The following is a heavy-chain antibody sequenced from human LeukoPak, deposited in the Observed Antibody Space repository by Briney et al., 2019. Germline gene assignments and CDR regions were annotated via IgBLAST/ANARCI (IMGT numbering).Heavy chain of an antibody. J-gene: IGHJ6*02. V-gene: IGHV4-31*03. Sequence: SQTLSLTCTVSGGSISSGGYYWSWIRQHPGKGLEWIGYIYYSGSTYYNPSLKSRVTISVDTSKNQFSLKLSSVTAADTAVYYCASDPKAMVRGENYYYYGMDVWGQGTTVTVSS. CDR3: ASDPKAMVRGENYYYYGMDV. CDR1: GGSISSGGYY. D-gene: IGHD3-10*01. CDR2: IYYSGST.